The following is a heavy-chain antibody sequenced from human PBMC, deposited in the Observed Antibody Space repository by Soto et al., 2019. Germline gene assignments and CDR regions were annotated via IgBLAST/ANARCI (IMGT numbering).Heavy chain of an antibody. CDR3: ARRRSYGTLYYFDY. CDR1: GGSISSGGYY. CDR2: IYYSGST. Sequence: TLSLTCTVSGGSISSGGYYWSWIRQHPGKGLEWIGYIYYSGSTYYNPSLKSRVTISVDTSKNQFSLKLSSVTAADTAVYYCARRRSYGTLYYFDYWGREPWSPSPQ. D-gene: IGHD1-26*01. V-gene: IGHV4-31*03. J-gene: IGHJ4*02.